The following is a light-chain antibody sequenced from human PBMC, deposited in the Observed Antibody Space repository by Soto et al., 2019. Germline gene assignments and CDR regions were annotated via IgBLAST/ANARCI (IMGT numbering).Light chain of an antibody. CDR2: GAS. CDR1: QSVSSN. J-gene: IGKJ1*01. V-gene: IGKV3D-15*01. CDR3: QQYNNWPPWT. Sequence: EIVMTQSPATLSVSPGERATLSCRASQSVSSNLAWYHQKPGQAPRLLIYGASTRPTAIPARFSGSGSGTGFTLTISSVQSEDFAVYYCQQYNNWPPWTFGQGPKVELK.